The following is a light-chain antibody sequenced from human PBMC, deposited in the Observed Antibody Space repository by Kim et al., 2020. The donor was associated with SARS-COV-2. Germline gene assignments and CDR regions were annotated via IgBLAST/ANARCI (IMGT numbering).Light chain of an antibody. V-gene: IGLV3-1*01. CDR2: RDN. CDR3: QAWDSSIYV. CDR1: KLGDKY. Sequence: SYELTQPPSVSVSPGQTASITCSGDKLGDKYASWYHQKPGQSPVVVIFRDNRRPSGIPERFSGSNSGNTATLTISGTQAMDEADYYCQAWDSSIYVFGTG. J-gene: IGLJ1*01.